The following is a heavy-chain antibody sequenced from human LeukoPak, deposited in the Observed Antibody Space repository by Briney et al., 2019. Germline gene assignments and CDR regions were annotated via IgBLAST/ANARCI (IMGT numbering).Heavy chain of an antibody. CDR3: AKGNGIVVVPAAPSFDY. CDR2: ISGSGGST. CDR1: GFTFSSYA. J-gene: IGHJ4*02. D-gene: IGHD2-2*01. V-gene: IGHV3-23*01. Sequence: PGGSLRLSCAASGFTFSSYAMSWVRQAPGKGLEWVSAISGSGGSTYYADSVKGRFTISRDNSKNTLYLQMNSLRAEDTAVYYCAKGNGIVVVPAAPSFDYWGQGTLVTVSP.